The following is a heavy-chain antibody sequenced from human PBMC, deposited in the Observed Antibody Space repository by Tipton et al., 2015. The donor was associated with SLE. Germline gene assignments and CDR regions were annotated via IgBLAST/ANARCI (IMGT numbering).Heavy chain of an antibody. J-gene: IGHJ4*02. D-gene: IGHD3-22*01. Sequence: VQSGAEVKKPGESLKISCKGSGYSFTSYWIGWVRQMPGKGLEWMGIIFPGDSDTRYSPSFQGQVTISADKSISTAYLQWSSLKASDTAMYYCARHGNRPLDPYYYDSSGYYPIDYWGQGTLVTVSS. CDR2: IFPGDSDT. V-gene: IGHV5-51*01. CDR1: GYSFTSYW. CDR3: ARHGNRPLDPYYYDSSGYYPIDY.